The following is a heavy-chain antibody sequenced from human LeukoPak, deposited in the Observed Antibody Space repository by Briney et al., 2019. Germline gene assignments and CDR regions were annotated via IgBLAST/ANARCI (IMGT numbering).Heavy chain of an antibody. CDR3: ARARRTQPFDY. CDR2: MNPNSGNT. V-gene: IGHV1-8*01. J-gene: IGHJ4*02. Sequence: ASVKVSCKASGYTFTSYDINWVRQATGQGLEWMGWMNPNSGNTGYAQKFQGRVTMTRDTSISTAYMELSRLRSDDTAVYYCARARRTQPFDYWGQGTLVTVSS. CDR1: GYTFTSYD.